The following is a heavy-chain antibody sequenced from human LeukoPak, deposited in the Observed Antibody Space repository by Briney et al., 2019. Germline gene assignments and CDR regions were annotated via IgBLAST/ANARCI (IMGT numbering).Heavy chain of an antibody. J-gene: IGHJ4*02. Sequence: SETLSLTCAVYGESFSGYYWSWIRQPPGKGLEWIGEINHSGSTNYNPSLKSRVTISVDTSKNQFSLKLSSVTAADTAVYYCARHSGWLRPQSIDYWGQGTLVTVSS. CDR3: ARHSGWLRPQSIDY. D-gene: IGHD5-12*01. CDR2: INHSGST. CDR1: GESFSGYY. V-gene: IGHV4-34*01.